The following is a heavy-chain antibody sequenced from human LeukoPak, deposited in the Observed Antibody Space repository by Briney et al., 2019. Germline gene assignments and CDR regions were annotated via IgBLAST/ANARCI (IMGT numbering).Heavy chain of an antibody. V-gene: IGHV4-59*01. CDR2: IYYSGST. CDR1: GGSISSYY. CDR3: AGDDGELRGYSYGTMDV. J-gene: IGHJ6*04. Sequence: SETLSLTCTVSGGSISSYYWSWIRQPPGKGLEWIGYIYYSGSTNYNPSLKSRVTISVDTSKNQFSLKLRSVTAADTAVYYCAGDDGELRGYSYGTMDVWGKGTTVTVSS. D-gene: IGHD5-18*01.